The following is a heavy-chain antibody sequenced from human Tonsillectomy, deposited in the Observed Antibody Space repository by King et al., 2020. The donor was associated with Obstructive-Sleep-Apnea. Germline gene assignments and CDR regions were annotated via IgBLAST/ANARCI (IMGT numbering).Heavy chain of an antibody. V-gene: IGHV3-23*04. Sequence: VQLVESGGGLEQPGGSLRLSCAASGFTFSSYGMSWVRQAPGKGLEWVSGISSGGGRTFFADSVKGRITISRDNSKNTFYLQMNSLRAEDTAVYYCAKGGSGWYFDHWGQGTLVTVSS. J-gene: IGHJ4*02. CDR3: AKGGSGWYFDH. D-gene: IGHD6-19*01. CDR1: GFTFSSYG. CDR2: ISSGGGRT.